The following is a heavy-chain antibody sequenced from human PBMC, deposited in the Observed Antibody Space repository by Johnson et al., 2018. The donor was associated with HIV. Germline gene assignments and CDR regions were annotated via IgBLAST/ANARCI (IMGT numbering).Heavy chain of an antibody. Sequence: QVQLVESGGGVVQPGRSLRLSCAASGFTFSSYAMHWVRQAPGQGLEWVAVISYDGSNKYYADSVKGRFTISRDNSKNTLYLQMNSLRAEDTAVYYCARALPRYDAFDIWGQGTMVTVSS. CDR3: ARALPRYDAFDI. J-gene: IGHJ3*02. CDR1: GFTFSSYA. CDR2: ISYDGSNK. V-gene: IGHV3-30-3*01. D-gene: IGHD1-14*01.